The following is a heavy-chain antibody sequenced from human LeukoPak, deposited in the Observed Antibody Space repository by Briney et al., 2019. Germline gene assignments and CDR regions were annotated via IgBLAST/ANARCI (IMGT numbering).Heavy chain of an antibody. CDR2: LNPHTGDT. D-gene: IGHD2-2*01. CDR1: GYMFTGYF. Sequence: GASVKVSCRASGYMFTGYFLHWVRQAPGQGLEWMGWLNPHTGDTHSAQKVQGRVTMTRDTSINTAYMELTRLTSDDTAVYDCARCGSITCRHGMDVWGQGTTVTVSS. CDR3: ARCGSITCRHGMDV. V-gene: IGHV1-2*02. J-gene: IGHJ6*02.